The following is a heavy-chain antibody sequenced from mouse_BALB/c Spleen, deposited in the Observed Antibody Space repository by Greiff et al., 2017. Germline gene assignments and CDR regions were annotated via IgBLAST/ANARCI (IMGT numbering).Heavy chain of an antibody. CDR2: IYPGNSDT. J-gene: IGHJ3*01. V-gene: IGHV1-5*01. Sequence: VQLQQSGTVLVRPGASVKMSCKASGYTFTSYWMHWVKQRPGQGLEWIGAIYPGNSDTSYNQKFKGKAKLTAVTSTSTAYMELSSLTNEDSAVYYCTRRGEIDDYDGTFAYWGQGTLVTVSA. CDR3: TRRGEIDDYDGTFAY. D-gene: IGHD2-4*01. CDR1: GYTFTSYW.